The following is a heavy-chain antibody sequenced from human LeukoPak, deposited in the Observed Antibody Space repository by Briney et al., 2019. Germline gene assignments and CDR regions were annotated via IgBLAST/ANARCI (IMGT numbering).Heavy chain of an antibody. D-gene: IGHD6-13*01. V-gene: IGHV1-3*01. CDR1: GYTFTTYA. J-gene: IGHJ4*02. Sequence: ASVKVSCKASGYTFTTYAMHWVRQAPGQRLEWMRWINAGNGNTKYSQMFQARVTITRDTSASTAYMELSSLRSEDTAVYYCARDPIGSRWPYYFDSWGQGTLVTVSS. CDR2: INAGNGNT. CDR3: ARDPIGSRWPYYFDS.